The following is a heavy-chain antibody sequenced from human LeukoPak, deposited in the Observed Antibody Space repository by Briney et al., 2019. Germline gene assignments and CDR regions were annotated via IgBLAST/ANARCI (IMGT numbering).Heavy chain of an antibody. Sequence: PGGSLRLSRAASGFTVSSNYMSWVRQAPGEGLEWVSVIYSGGSTYYADSVKGRFTISRDNSKNTLYLQMNSLRAEDTAVYYCARGMGATAFDYWGQGTLVTVSS. V-gene: IGHV3-66*01. CDR1: GFTVSSNY. CDR3: ARGMGATAFDY. CDR2: IYSGGST. D-gene: IGHD1-26*01. J-gene: IGHJ4*02.